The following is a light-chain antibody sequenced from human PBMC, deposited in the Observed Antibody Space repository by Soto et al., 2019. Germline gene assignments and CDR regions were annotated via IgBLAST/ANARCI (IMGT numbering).Light chain of an antibody. CDR1: SSDVGGYNY. J-gene: IGLJ2*01. CDR3: SSYRNSNTLVV. CDR2: EVS. V-gene: IGLV2-14*01. Sequence: QSALTQPASVSGSPGQSITISCTGTSSDVGGYNYVSWYQQHPGKAPKLMISEVSHRPSGVSNRFSGSKSGNTASLTISGLQAEDEAEYYCSSYRNSNTLVVFGGGTKLTVL.